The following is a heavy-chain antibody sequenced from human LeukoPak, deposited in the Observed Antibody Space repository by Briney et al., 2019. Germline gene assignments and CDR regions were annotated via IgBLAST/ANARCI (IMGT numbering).Heavy chain of an antibody. CDR2: IRSDGSSI. J-gene: IGHJ4*02. Sequence: GGSLRLSCAASGFSFSDFGMHWIRQAPGKGLEWVTLIRSDGSSIYYADSVKGRFTISRDNSRNTLYLQMNSLRVEDTAVYYCEKDRDEYGNDCWGQGILVTVST. CDR3: EKDRDEYGNDC. CDR1: GFSFSDFG. V-gene: IGHV3-30*02. D-gene: IGHD5-24*01.